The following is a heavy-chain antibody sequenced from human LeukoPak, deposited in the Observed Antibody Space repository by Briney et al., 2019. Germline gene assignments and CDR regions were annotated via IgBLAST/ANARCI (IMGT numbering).Heavy chain of an antibody. V-gene: IGHV3-72*01. Sequence: GGSLRLSCAASGFTFSDHYMDWVRQAPGKGLEWVGRTRNKANSYTTEYAASVKGRFTISRDDSKNSLYLQMNSLKTEDTALYYCAITSKYYYMDVWGKGTTVTVSS. CDR3: AITSKYYYMDV. J-gene: IGHJ6*03. CDR2: TRNKANSYTT. CDR1: GFTFSDHY. D-gene: IGHD1-14*01.